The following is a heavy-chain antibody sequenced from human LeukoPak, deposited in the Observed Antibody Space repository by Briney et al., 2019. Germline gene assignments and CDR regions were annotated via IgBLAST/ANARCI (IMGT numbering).Heavy chain of an antibody. J-gene: IGHJ4*02. CDR2: INHSGST. CDR3: ARGIVVVPAASPTHFDY. Sequence: SSETLSLTCAVYGGSFSGYYWSWIRQPPGKGLEWIGEINHSGSTNYNPSLKSRVTIPVDTSKNQFSLKLSSVTAADTAVYYCARGIVVVPAASPTHFDYWGQGTLVTVSS. V-gene: IGHV4-34*01. D-gene: IGHD2-2*01. CDR1: GGSFSGYY.